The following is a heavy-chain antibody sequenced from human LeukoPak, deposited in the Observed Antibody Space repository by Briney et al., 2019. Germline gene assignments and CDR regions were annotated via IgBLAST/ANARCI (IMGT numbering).Heavy chain of an antibody. CDR2: ISGSGGST. J-gene: IGHJ4*02. CDR3: ATYFYGDYATHYFDF. D-gene: IGHD4-17*01. CDR1: GFTFSSYA. Sequence: PGGSLRLSCAASGFTFSSYAMSWVRQAPGKGLEWVSTISGSGGSTYYADSVKGRFTISRDNSKNTLYLQMNSLRAEDTAVYYCATYFYGDYATHYFDFWGQGTLVTVSS. V-gene: IGHV3-23*01.